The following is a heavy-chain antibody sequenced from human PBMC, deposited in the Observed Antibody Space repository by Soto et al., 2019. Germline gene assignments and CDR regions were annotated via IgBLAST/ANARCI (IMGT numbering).Heavy chain of an antibody. J-gene: IGHJ1*01. CDR1: GGSFSPYIYY. V-gene: IGHV4-39*01. CDR3: AGGIDAPWHYPS. CDR2: IFSSGVT. D-gene: IGHD1-20*01. Sequence: QVQLQESGPGLVKPSETLSLTCSVSGGSFSPYIYYWGWIRQSPGKGLEWVGIIFSSGVTSYTPSPHSRVSIYVQSTKSQVSLNLRSVTAAYSASYYCAGGIDAPWHYPSWGQGALVTVSS.